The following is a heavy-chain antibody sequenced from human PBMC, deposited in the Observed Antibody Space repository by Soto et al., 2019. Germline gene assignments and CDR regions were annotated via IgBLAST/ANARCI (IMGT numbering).Heavy chain of an antibody. Sequence: SVKVSCKASGGSFSNFDISWVRQAPGQGLEWMGGIVPVFGRPNYAQRFRGRLTITADESTNTGYRELISLRSDDTAVYSCAREGSGYNFWGQGNQVTVSS. D-gene: IGHD5-12*01. CDR3: AREGSGYNF. CDR1: GGSFSNFD. CDR2: IVPVFGRP. V-gene: IGHV1-69*13. J-gene: IGHJ1*01.